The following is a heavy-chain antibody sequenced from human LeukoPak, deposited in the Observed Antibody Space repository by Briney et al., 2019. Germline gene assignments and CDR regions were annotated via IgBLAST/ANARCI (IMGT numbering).Heavy chain of an antibody. CDR3: ARDPYSGHYGNDYYYYMDV. D-gene: IGHD5-12*01. J-gene: IGHJ6*03. CDR2: ITSSSYA. Sequence: TGGSLRLSCAASGFTFSTYNMNWVRQAPGKRLEWVSSITSSSYAFYADSVKGRFTISRDNAKSSLYLQMNNLRAEDTAVYYCARDPYSGHYGNDYYYYMDVWGKGTTVTISS. V-gene: IGHV3-21*01. CDR1: GFTFSTYN.